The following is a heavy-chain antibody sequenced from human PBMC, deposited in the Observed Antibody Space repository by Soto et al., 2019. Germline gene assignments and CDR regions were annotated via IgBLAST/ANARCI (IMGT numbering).Heavy chain of an antibody. CDR3: AEEPGYSTYYGIDV. Sequence: EVQLLESGGGLVQPGGSLRLSCAASGLTFSLYAMTWVRQAPGKGLEWVSAISGSGSSTYYADSVKGRFTTSRDNSKNTLFLQMDSLRAEDTTVYYCAEEPGYSTYYGIDVWGQGTTVTVSS. V-gene: IGHV3-23*01. CDR1: GLTFSLYA. CDR2: ISGSGSST. D-gene: IGHD4-4*01. J-gene: IGHJ6*02.